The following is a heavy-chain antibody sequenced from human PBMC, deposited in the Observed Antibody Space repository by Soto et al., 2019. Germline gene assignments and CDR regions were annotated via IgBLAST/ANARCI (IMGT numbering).Heavy chain of an antibody. CDR3: AREGILGLFDAYDL. CDR2: ISTHNGNT. Sequence: ASVKVSCKASGYNISSYDIIWVRQAPGQRLEWMGWISTHNGNTIYAQKFQGRVIMTMDTSTTTVYMELRSLRPDDTAVYLCAREGILGLFDAYDLWGQGTMVTVSS. V-gene: IGHV1-18*01. D-gene: IGHD3-3*01. CDR1: GYNISSYD. J-gene: IGHJ3*01.